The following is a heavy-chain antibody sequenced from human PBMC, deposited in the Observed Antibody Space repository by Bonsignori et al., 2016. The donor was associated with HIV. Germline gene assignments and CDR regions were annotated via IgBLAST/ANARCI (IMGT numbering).Heavy chain of an antibody. J-gene: IGHJ6*03. CDR2: IYTSGRT. D-gene: IGHD5-12*01. Sequence: WIRQPPGKGLEWIGHIYTSGRTNYNPSLKSRVTMSVDTSKNRFSLKLSSVTAADTAVYYCARDQGGPWPGFYYMDVWGKGTTVTVSS. CDR3: ARDQGGPWPGFYYMDV. V-gene: IGHV4-4*07.